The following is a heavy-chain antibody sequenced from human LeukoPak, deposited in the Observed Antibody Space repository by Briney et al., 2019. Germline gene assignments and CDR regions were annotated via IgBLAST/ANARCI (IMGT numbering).Heavy chain of an antibody. Sequence: GGSLRLSCAASGFTFSGSAMHWVRQASGKGLEWVGRIRSKANSYATAYAASVKGRFTISRDNAKNSLYLQMNSLRAEDTAVYYCARDPPQGRDGYNWHYYYMDVWGKGTTVTVSS. V-gene: IGHV3-73*01. J-gene: IGHJ6*03. CDR2: IRSKANSYAT. CDR3: ARDPPQGRDGYNWHYYYMDV. D-gene: IGHD5-24*01. CDR1: GFTFSGSA.